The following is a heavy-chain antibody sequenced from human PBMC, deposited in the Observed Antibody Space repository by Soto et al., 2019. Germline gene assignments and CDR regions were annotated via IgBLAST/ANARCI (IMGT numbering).Heavy chain of an antibody. J-gene: IGHJ4*02. CDR2: ISAYSGKT. V-gene: IGHV1-18*01. CDR3: AWDLGYCSGASCSGAY. CDR1: GYTFISYG. Sequence: GASVKVSCKTSGYTFISYGISWVRQAPGQGPEWMGWISAYSGKTSYAQKLQGRVTMTTDTSTSTAYMELRSLGSDDTAVYYCAWDLGYCSGASCSGAYWGQGTLVTVSS. D-gene: IGHD2-15*01.